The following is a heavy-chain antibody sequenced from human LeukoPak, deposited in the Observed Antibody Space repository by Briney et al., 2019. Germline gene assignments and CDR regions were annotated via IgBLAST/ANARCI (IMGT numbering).Heavy chain of an antibody. CDR1: GDSITNNNCY. D-gene: IGHD3-22*01. J-gene: IGHJ3*02. CDR2: IYYSGSS. CDR3: ARVPLSSYYYDSSGYAWDAFDI. V-gene: IGHV4-39*07. Sequence: PSKTLSLTCTVSGDSITNNNCYWGWVRQPPGKGLEWIASIYYSGSSYYNPSLKSRVTISIDTSKNQFSLKLISVTAADTAVYYCARVPLSSYYYDSSGYAWDAFDIWGQGTMVTVSS.